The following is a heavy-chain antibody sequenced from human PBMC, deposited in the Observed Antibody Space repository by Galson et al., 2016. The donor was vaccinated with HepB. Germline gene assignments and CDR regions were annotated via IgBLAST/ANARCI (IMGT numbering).Heavy chain of an antibody. CDR2: IKQDGSVE. Sequence: SLRLSCAASGFPFSSYWMSWVRQTPGKGLEWVAGIKQDGSVEHDVEFLRGRFTISRDNARNSLFLQMNSLRAEDTAVYYCTREMNYSFDHWGQGTLVTISS. D-gene: IGHD1-7*01. CDR3: TREMNYSFDH. CDR1: GFPFSSYW. J-gene: IGHJ4*02. V-gene: IGHV3-7*01.